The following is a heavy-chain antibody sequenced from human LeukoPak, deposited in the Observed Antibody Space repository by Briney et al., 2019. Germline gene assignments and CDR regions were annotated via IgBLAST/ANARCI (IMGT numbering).Heavy chain of an antibody. CDR1: GFTVSSNY. D-gene: IGHD6-19*01. Sequence: PGGSLRLSCAASGFTVSSNYMSWVRQAPGKGLEWVSVISSADTTYYADSVKGRFTISRDNSKNTVYLQMNSLRAEDTAMYYCARDPVQWPRKGAFDIWGQGTMVTVSS. CDR3: ARDPVQWPRKGAFDI. CDR2: ISSADTT. V-gene: IGHV3-53*01. J-gene: IGHJ3*02.